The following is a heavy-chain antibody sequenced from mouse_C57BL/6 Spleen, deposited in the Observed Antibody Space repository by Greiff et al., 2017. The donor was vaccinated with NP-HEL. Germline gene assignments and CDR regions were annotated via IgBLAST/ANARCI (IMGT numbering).Heavy chain of an antibody. V-gene: IGHV1-81*01. D-gene: IGHD3-2*02. CDR3: ARGTAQAPGNY. CDR2: IYPRSGNT. Sequence: VKLMESGAELARPGASVKLSCKASGYTFTSYGISWVKQRTGQGLEWIGEIYPRSGNTYYNEKFKGKATLTADKSSSTAYMELRSLTSEDSAVYFCARGTAQAPGNYWGQGTTLTVSS. J-gene: IGHJ2*01. CDR1: GYTFTSYG.